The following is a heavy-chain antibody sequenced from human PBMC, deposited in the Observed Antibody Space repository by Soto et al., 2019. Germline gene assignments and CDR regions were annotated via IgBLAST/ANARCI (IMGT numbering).Heavy chain of an antibody. V-gene: IGHV3-30-3*01. CDR1: GFAFSNYA. CDR2: ISDDGNHK. CDR3: ARGLVVVVTRDWFDP. J-gene: IGHJ5*02. Sequence: PWGSLRLSCAASGFAFSNYAMHWVRQAPGKGLEWVAVISDDGNHKNYADSVKGRFTISRDKSKNTLYLQMNSLKFEDTAVYYCARGLVVVVTRDWFDPWGQGTLVTVSS. D-gene: IGHD3-22*01.